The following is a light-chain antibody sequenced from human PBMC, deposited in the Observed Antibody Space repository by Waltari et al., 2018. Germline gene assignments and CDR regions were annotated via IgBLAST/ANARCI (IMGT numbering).Light chain of an antibody. Sequence: EIVMTQSPATLSVSPRERATLSCRASQSVSSNLAWYQQKPGQSPRLLIYGASTRATGIAARFSGSGSGTEFTLTISSLQSEDFALYYCQQYNDWPRTFGQGTKVEI. CDR2: GAS. J-gene: IGKJ1*01. V-gene: IGKV3-15*01. CDR3: QQYNDWPRT. CDR1: QSVSSN.